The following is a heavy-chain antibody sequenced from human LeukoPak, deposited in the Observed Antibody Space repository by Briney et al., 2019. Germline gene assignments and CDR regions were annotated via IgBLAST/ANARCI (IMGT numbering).Heavy chain of an antibody. CDR2: ISYDGSNK. V-gene: IGHV3-30*14. CDR1: GFTFSNFA. D-gene: IGHD3-22*01. Sequence: PGRSLRLSCAASGFTFSNFAMHWVRQAPGKGLEWVAVISYDGSNKYYADSVKGRFTISRDNSKNTLYLQMNSLRAEDTAVYYCAREANLNYYDHMTHIWGQGTMVTVSS. J-gene: IGHJ3*02. CDR3: AREANLNYYDHMTHI.